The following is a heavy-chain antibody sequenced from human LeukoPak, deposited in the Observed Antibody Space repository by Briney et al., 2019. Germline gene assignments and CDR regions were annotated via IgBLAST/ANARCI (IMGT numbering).Heavy chain of an antibody. CDR1: GFTFGSYS. D-gene: IGHD5-18*01. CDR3: ARDLNSPLDY. CDR2: ISSSSSYI. V-gene: IGHV3-21*01. Sequence: GGSLRLSCAASGFTFGSYSMSWVRQAPGKGLEWVSSISSSSSYIYYADSVKGRFTISRDNAKNSVYLQMNSLRAEDTAVYNCARDLNSPLDYWGQGTLVTVSS. J-gene: IGHJ4*02.